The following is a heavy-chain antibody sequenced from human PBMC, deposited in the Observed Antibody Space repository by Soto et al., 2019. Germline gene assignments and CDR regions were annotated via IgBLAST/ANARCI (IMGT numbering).Heavy chain of an antibody. CDR2: IIPILGIA. V-gene: IGHV1-69*04. D-gene: IGHD3-22*01. CDR3: ARFKYYYDSSGYPGGYFDY. J-gene: IGHJ4*02. CDR1: GGTFSSYA. Sequence: SVKVSCKASGGTFSSYAISWVRQAPGQGLEWMGRIIPILGIANYAQKFQGRVTITADKSTSTAYMELSSLRSEDTAVYYCARFKYYYDSSGYPGGYFDYWGQGTLVTVSS.